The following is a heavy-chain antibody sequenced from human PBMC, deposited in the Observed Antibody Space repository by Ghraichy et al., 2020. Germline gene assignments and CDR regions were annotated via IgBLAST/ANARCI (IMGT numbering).Heavy chain of an antibody. CDR2: INPHGSGK. CDR1: GFTFSSYW. D-gene: IGHD5-18*01. CDR3: ARSRGNTALFY. V-gene: IGHV3-7*01. Sequence: ESLNISCAASGFTFSSYWMTWVRQAPGKGLEWVANINPHGSGKYYVDSVKGRFTISRDDAENSLYLQTNSLRAEDTAVYYCARSRGNTALFYWGQGTLVTVSS. J-gene: IGHJ4*02.